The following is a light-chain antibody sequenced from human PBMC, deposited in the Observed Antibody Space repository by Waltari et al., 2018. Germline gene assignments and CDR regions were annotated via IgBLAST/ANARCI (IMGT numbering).Light chain of an antibody. CDR2: DVT. V-gene: IGLV2-14*03. J-gene: IGLJ2*01. CDR3: SSYSSSSTLL. CDR1: SRDVGCYNY. Sequence: QSALTQPDSVSGSPVQSIPISCTGTSRDVGCYNYVSWHQQHPGKAPTLMIYDVTKRPSGVSNRFSGSKSGNTASLTISGLQAEDEADYYCSSYSSSSTLLFGGGTKLTVL.